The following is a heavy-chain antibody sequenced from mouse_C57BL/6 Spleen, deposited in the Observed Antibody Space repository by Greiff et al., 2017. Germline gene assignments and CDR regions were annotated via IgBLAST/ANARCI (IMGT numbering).Heavy chain of an antibody. CDR1: GYTFTSYW. V-gene: IGHV1-55*01. CDR3: ANYGSSYGFAY. J-gene: IGHJ3*01. CDR2: IYPGSGST. D-gene: IGHD1-1*01. Sequence: QVQLQQPGAELVKPGASVKMSCKASGYTFTSYWITWVKQRPGQGLEWIGDIYPGSGSTNYNEKFQSKATLTVDTSSRTAYMQLSSLTSEGSAVDYCANYGSSYGFAYWGQGTLVTVAA.